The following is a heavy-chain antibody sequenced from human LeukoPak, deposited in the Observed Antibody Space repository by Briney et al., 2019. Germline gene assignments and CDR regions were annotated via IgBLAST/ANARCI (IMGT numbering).Heavy chain of an antibody. J-gene: IGHJ3*02. CDR2: INAGNGNT. V-gene: IGHV1-3*01. CDR3: ARDEWELLHAFDI. Sequence: GASVKVSCKASGYTFTSYAMHWVRQAPGQRLEWMGWINAGNGNTKYSQKFQGRVTITRDTSASTAYMELGSLRSEDTAVYYCARDEWELLHAFDIWGQGTMVTVSS. D-gene: IGHD1-26*01. CDR1: GYTFTSYA.